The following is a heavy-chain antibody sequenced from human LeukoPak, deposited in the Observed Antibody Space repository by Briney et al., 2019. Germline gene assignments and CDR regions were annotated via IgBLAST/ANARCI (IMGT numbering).Heavy chain of an antibody. J-gene: IGHJ6*02. CDR3: TTYHISSPSGYYYYGMDV. V-gene: IGHV1-69*13. CDR1: GCIFSRYA. D-gene: IGHD3-3*02. Sequence: ASVKVSCQAFGCIFSRYAISWVRQAPGQGLEWMGVVIPIFGTANYAQKFQGTVTITADESTSTAYMELSSLRSEDTAVYYCTTYHISSPSGYYYYGMDVWGQGTTVTVSS. CDR2: VIPIFGTA.